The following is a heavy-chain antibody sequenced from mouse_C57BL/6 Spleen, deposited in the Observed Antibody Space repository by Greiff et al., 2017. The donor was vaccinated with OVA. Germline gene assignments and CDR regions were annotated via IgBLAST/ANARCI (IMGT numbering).Heavy chain of an antibody. CDR3: ARQDYGNYEGYFDY. J-gene: IGHJ2*01. V-gene: IGHV5-6*01. Sequence: DVHLVESGGDLVKPGGSLKLSCAASGFTFSSYGMSWVRQTPDKRLEWVATISSGGSYTYYPDSVKGRFTISRDNAKNTLYLQMSSLKSEDTAMYYCARQDYGNYEGYFDYWGQGTTLTVSS. CDR1: GFTFSSYG. CDR2: ISSGGSYT. D-gene: IGHD2-1*01.